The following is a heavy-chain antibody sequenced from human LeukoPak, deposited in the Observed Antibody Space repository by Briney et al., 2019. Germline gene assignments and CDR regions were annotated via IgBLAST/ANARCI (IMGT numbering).Heavy chain of an antibody. V-gene: IGHV4-34*01. Sequence: SETLSLTCAVYGGSFSGHYWSWIRQPPGKGLEWIGEINHSGSTNYNPSLKSRVTISVDTSKNQFSLKLSSVTAADTAVYYCARGLVRGYCGSGSYYKMYYFDYWGQGTLVTVSS. CDR1: GGSFSGHY. D-gene: IGHD3-10*01. CDR2: INHSGST. J-gene: IGHJ4*02. CDR3: ARGLVRGYCGSGSYYKMYYFDY.